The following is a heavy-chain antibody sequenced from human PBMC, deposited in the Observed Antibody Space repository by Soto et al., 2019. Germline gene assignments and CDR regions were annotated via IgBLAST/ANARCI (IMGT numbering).Heavy chain of an antibody. D-gene: IGHD5-18*01. V-gene: IGHV1-69*13. CDR1: GGTFSSYA. CDR2: IIPIFGTA. CDR3: ARVGDTAMETFDY. J-gene: IGHJ4*02. Sequence: SVKVSCKASGGTFSSYAISWVRQAPGQGLEWMGGIIPIFGTANYAQKFQGRVTITADESTSTAYMELSSLRSEDTAVYYCARVGDTAMETFDYWAQVTLVPVSS.